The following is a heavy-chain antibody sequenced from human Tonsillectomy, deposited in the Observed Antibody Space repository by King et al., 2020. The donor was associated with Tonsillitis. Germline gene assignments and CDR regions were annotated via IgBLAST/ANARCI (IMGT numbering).Heavy chain of an antibody. CDR1: GYSISSGYY. CDR2: IYHSGST. Sequence: QLPESGPGLVKPSETLSLTCAVSGYSISSGYYWGWIRQPPGKGLEWIGSIYHSGSTYYNPSLRSRVTISVDTSKNQFSLKLSSVTAADTAVYYCATDLTVGYYYGMDVWGQGTTVTVSS. J-gene: IGHJ6*02. D-gene: IGHD4-11*01. V-gene: IGHV4-38-2*01. CDR3: ATDLTVGYYYGMDV.